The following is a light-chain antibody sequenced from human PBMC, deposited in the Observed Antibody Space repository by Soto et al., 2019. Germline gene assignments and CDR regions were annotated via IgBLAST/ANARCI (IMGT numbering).Light chain of an antibody. Sequence: SALTQPASVSGSPGQSITISCTGTSSDVGSYNYVSWYQQHPGRAPQLIIYDVSYRPSGVSNRFSGSKSGNTASLTISGLQAEDEADYYCSSCTSSSTIFGGGTKVTVL. V-gene: IGLV2-14*03. CDR1: SSDVGSYNY. J-gene: IGLJ2*01. CDR2: DVS. CDR3: SSCTSSSTI.